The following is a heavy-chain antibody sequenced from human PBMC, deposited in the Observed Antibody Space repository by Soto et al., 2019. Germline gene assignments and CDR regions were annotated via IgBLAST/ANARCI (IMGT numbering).Heavy chain of an antibody. CDR2: IKQDESEK. J-gene: IGHJ6*02. CDR3: ARDNYDFWSGYSDGMEV. V-gene: IGHV3-7*01. D-gene: IGHD3-3*01. Sequence: GGSLRLSCLASGFTFSSYWMSWVRQAPGKGLEWVANIKQDESEKYYVDSVKGRFTISRDNAKNSLYLQMNSLRAEDTAVYYCARDNYDFWSGYSDGMEVWGQGNTVTVSS. CDR1: GFTFSSYW.